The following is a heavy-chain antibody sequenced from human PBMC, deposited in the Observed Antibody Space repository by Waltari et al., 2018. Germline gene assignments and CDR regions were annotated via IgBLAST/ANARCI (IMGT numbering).Heavy chain of an antibody. CDR3: ARRDSSGWGDY. CDR2: RKQDGREK. D-gene: IGHD6-19*01. Sequence: EVQLVESGGGLVQPGGSLRLSCAASGFTFSSYWMSWVRQAPGKGREWVANRKQDGREKYYGDSVKGRFTISRDNAKNSLYLQMNSLRAEDTAVYYCARRDSSGWGDYWGQGTLVTVSS. V-gene: IGHV3-7*01. CDR1: GFTFSSYW. J-gene: IGHJ4*02.